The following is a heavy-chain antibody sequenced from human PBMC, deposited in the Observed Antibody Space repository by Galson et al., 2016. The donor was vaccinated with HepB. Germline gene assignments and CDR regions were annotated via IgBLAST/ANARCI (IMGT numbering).Heavy chain of an antibody. D-gene: IGHD3-16*01. CDR2: ISDSGGT. V-gene: IGHV4-4*02. CDR1: GVFMSSSNW. Sequence: SETLSLTCAVSGVFMSSSNWWSWVRQPPGKGLEWIAEISDSGGTNHNPSLKSRVTISIDKSKNQFSLKLTSVTADDTAVYFCAKGGGVKTPLKNWGQGTLVTVSS. J-gene: IGHJ4*02. CDR3: AKGGGVKTPLKN.